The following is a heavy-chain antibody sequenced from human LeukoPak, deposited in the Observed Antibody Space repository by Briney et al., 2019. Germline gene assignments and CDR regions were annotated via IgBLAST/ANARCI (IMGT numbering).Heavy chain of an antibody. J-gene: IGHJ4*02. Sequence: SETLSLTCAVSGGSISSGGYSWSWIRQPPGKGLEWIGYIYHSGSTYYNPSLKSRVTISVDTSKNQFSLKLSSVTAADTAVYYCARRHHNWDYWGQGTLVTVSS. CDR3: ARRHHNWDY. CDR2: IYHSGST. CDR1: GGSISSGGYS. V-gene: IGHV4-30-2*01. D-gene: IGHD5-24*01.